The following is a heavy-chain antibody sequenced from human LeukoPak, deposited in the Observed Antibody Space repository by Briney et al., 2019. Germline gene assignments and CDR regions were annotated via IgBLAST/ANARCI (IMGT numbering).Heavy chain of an antibody. V-gene: IGHV4-39*01. Sequence: PSETLSLTCTVSGDSIRSSSYYWGWIRQPPGKGLEWIGSIYYSGSTYYNPSLKSRVTISVDTSKNQFSLKLSSVTAADTAVYYCARLVGSSWYHEVLLGRDYWGQGTLVTVSS. CDR1: GDSIRSSSYY. CDR3: ARLVGSSWYHEVLLGRDY. D-gene: IGHD6-13*01. CDR2: IYYSGST. J-gene: IGHJ4*02.